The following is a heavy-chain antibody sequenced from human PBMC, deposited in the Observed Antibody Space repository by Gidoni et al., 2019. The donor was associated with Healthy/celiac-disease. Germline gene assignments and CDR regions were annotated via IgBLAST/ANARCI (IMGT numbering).Heavy chain of an antibody. D-gene: IGHD6-6*01. CDR3: ARVPEVAARPNWFDP. Sequence: QVQLQESGPGLVKPSETLSLTCTVSGSSISSGYYWGWIRQPPGKGLEWIGSIYHSGSTYYNPSLKSRVTISVDTSKNQFSLKLSSVTAADTAVYYCARVPEVAARPNWFDPWGQGTLVTVSS. CDR2: IYHSGST. V-gene: IGHV4-38-2*02. CDR1: GSSISSGYY. J-gene: IGHJ5*02.